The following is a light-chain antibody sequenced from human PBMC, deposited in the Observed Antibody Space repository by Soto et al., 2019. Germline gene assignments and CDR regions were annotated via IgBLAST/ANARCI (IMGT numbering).Light chain of an antibody. Sequence: QSALTQPASVSGSPGQSITISCTGTSSDVGAYNYVSWYQQHPGKAPKLMIYEVSNRPSGVSNRFSGSKSGNTASLTISGLQAEDEGDYYCSSYTSGSTWVFGGGPQLTVL. CDR3: SSYTSGSTWV. CDR2: EVS. J-gene: IGLJ3*02. V-gene: IGLV2-14*01. CDR1: SSDVGAYNY.